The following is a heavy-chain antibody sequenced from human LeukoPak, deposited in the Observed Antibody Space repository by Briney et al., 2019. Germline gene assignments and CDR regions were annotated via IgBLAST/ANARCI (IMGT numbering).Heavy chain of an antibody. CDR2: INHSGST. Sequence: SETLSLTCAVYGGSFSGYYWSWIRQPPGKGLEWIGEINHSGSTNYNPSLKSRVTISVDTSKNQFSLKLSSVTAADTAVYYCARRYYYGSGFDYWGKGTLVTVSS. D-gene: IGHD3-10*01. CDR3: ARRYYYGSGFDY. J-gene: IGHJ4*02. V-gene: IGHV4-34*01. CDR1: GGSFSGYY.